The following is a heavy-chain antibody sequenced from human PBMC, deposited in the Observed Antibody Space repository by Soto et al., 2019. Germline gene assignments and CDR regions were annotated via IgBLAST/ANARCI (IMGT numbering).Heavy chain of an antibody. V-gene: IGHV3-33*01. J-gene: IGHJ4*02. Sequence: QVQLVESGGGVVQPGRSLTLSCAASGFTFSSYGMHWVRQAPGKGLEWVAVIRYDGTNKYYADSVKGRFTISRDNSKNTPYLEMKSLRSDDTAVYYCAREQTNYDFWSGYHPFYFDYWGQGTLVTVSS. D-gene: IGHD3-3*01. CDR1: GFTFSSYG. CDR3: AREQTNYDFWSGYHPFYFDY. CDR2: IRYDGTNK.